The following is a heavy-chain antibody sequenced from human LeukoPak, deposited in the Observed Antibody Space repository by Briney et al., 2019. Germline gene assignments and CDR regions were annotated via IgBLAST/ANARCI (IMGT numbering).Heavy chain of an antibody. CDR3: ARASWLVQRGNWFDP. CDR1: GYTFTSYD. D-gene: IGHD6-19*01. J-gene: IGHJ5*02. Sequence: ASVKVSCKASGYTFTSYDINWVRQATGQGLEWMGWMNPNSGNTGYAQKFQGRVTITRDTSASTAYMELSSLRSEDTAVYYCARASWLVQRGNWFDPWGQGTLVTVSS. V-gene: IGHV1-8*03. CDR2: MNPNSGNT.